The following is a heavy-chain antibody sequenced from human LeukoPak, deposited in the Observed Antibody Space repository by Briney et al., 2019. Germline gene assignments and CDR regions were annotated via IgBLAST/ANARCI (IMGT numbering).Heavy chain of an antibody. CDR1: GYTFTGYY. CDR3: ARDVSHYYDSSGYCEGAWFDP. Sequence: ASVKVSCKASGYTFTGYYMYWVRQAPGQGLEWMGWINPNSGGTNYAQKFQGRVTMTRDTSISTAYMELSRLRSDDTAVYYCARDVSHYYDSSGYCEGAWFDPWGQGTLVTVSS. D-gene: IGHD3-22*01. V-gene: IGHV1-2*02. CDR2: INPNSGGT. J-gene: IGHJ5*02.